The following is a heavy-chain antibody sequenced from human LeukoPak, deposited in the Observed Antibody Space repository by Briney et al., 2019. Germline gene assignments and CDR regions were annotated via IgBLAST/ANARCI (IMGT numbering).Heavy chain of an antibody. V-gene: IGHV4-38-2*02. CDR2: IYHSGST. J-gene: IGHJ5*02. CDR1: GYSISSGYY. CDR3: ARVLGEA. D-gene: IGHD3-10*01. Sequence: PSETLSLTRTVSGYSISSGYYWGWIRQPPGKGLEWIGSIYHSGSTYYNPSLKIRVTISVDTSKNQFSLKLSSVTAADTAVYYCARVLGEAWGQGTLVTVSS.